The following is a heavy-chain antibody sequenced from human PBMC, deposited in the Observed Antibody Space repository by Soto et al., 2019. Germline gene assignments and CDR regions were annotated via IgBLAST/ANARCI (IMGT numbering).Heavy chain of an antibody. Sequence: GGSLRLSCAASGFTVSSNYMSWVRQAPGKGLEWVSVIYSGGSTYYADSVKGRFTISRDNSKNTLYLQMNSLRAEDTAVYYCARFIAVARDPGHMVVWGKGTTVTVSS. V-gene: IGHV3-66*01. CDR2: IYSGGST. J-gene: IGHJ6*03. D-gene: IGHD6-19*01. CDR3: ARFIAVARDPGHMVV. CDR1: GFTVSSNY.